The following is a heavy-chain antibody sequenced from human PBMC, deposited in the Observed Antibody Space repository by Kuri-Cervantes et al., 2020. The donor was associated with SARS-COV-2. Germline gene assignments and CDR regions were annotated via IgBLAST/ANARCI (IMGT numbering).Heavy chain of an antibody. J-gene: IGHJ4*02. D-gene: IGHD3-10*01. V-gene: IGHV4-34*01. Sequence: SQTLSLTCAVSGGSFSGYYWSWIRQPPGKGLEWIGEINHSVSTNYNPSLKSRVTISVDTSKNQFSLKLSSVTAADTAVYYCARGQNSELLWFGESISYYFDYWGQGTLVTVSS. CDR2: INHSVST. CDR3: ARGQNSELLWFGESISYYFDY. CDR1: GGSFSGYY.